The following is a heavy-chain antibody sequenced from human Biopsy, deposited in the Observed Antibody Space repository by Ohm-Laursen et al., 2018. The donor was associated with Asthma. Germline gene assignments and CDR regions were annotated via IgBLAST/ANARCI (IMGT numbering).Heavy chain of an antibody. D-gene: IGHD3-9*01. Sequence: ASVKVSCKVSGYNFISFAIHWVRQAPGQRLGWMGWVNTGNGDTKYSQKFQGRVTITRDTSASTAYMELRSLRSEDTATYYCARTYYDFLTGQVKDVFGVWGQGTMVTVSS. CDR3: ARTYYDFLTGQVKDVFGV. CDR1: GYNFISFA. V-gene: IGHV1-3*04. CDR2: VNTGNGDT. J-gene: IGHJ3*01.